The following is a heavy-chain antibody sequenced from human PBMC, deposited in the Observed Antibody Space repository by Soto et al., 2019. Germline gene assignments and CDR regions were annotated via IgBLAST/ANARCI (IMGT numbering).Heavy chain of an antibody. V-gene: IGHV1-46*01. CDR2: INPSGGST. J-gene: IGHJ6*02. CDR3: AREEGIPGYGMDV. Sequence: ASVKVSCKASGYTFPSYYMHWVRQAPGQGLEWMGIINPSGGSTSYAQKFQGRVTMTRDTSTSTVYMELSSLRSEDTAVYYCAREEGIPGYGMDVWGQGTTVTVSS. CDR1: GYTFPSYY. D-gene: IGHD2-21*01.